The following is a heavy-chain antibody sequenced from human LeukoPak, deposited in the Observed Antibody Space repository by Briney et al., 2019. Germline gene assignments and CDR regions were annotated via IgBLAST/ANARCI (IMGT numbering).Heavy chain of an antibody. J-gene: IGHJ4*02. CDR3: ARGTSYSTGYHDY. V-gene: IGHV3-74*01. Sequence: GGSLRLSCVASGFTFSSYWMHWVRQAPGKGLVSVSRSNSAGSDTSYADFVKGRFTISRDNAKNTLYLQMNSLRAEDTAVYYCARGTSYSTGYHDYWGQGTLVTVSS. D-gene: IGHD3-22*01. CDR2: SNSAGSDT. CDR1: GFTFSSYW.